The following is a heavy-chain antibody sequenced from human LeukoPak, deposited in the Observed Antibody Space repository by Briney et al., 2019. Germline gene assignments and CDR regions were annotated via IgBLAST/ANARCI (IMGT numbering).Heavy chain of an antibody. CDR1: GFTFSSYA. Sequence: GGSLRLSCSASGFTFSSYAMHWVRQAPGKGLEYVSAISSNGGSTYYADSVKGRFTISRDNSKNTLYLQMSSLRAEDTAVYYCVKGRWGDCSSTSCYRVFGYWGQGTLVTVSS. J-gene: IGHJ4*02. D-gene: IGHD2-2*01. V-gene: IGHV3-64D*06. CDR3: VKGRWGDCSSTSCYRVFGY. CDR2: ISSNGGST.